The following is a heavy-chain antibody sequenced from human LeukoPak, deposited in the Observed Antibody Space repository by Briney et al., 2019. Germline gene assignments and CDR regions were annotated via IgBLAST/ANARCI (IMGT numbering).Heavy chain of an antibody. CDR1: GDSFSNYG. Sequence: GASVKVSCKASGDSFSNYGFAWVRQAPGQGLEWMGWISADSGDRYYAQNFQHRVTMTTDTSTTTGYMELRSLRSGDTAVYYCASGSYLWGGMDVWGQGTTVTVSS. D-gene: IGHD1-26*01. CDR3: ASGSYLWGGMDV. J-gene: IGHJ6*02. CDR2: ISADSGDR. V-gene: IGHV1-18*01.